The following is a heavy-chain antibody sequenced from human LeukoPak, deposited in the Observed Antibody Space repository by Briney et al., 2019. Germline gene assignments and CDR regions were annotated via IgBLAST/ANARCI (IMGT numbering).Heavy chain of an antibody. D-gene: IGHD4-17*01. CDR3: ARGFPTTVTTYRGGYFDY. V-gene: IGHV4-34*01. CDR1: GGSFSGYY. Sequence: SETLSLTCAVYGGSFSGYYWRWIRQPPGKGLEWIGEINHSGSTNYNPSLKSRVTISVDTSKNQFSLKLSSVTAADTAVYYCARGFPTTVTTYRGGYFDYWGQGTLVTVSS. CDR2: INHSGST. J-gene: IGHJ4*02.